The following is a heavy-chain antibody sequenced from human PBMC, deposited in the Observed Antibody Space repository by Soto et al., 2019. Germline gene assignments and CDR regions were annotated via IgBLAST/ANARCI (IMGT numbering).Heavy chain of an antibody. J-gene: IGHJ4*02. Sequence: EVQLVESGGGLVKPGRSLTLSCSASGFNFGDYAMTWFRQAPGKGLEWVGFIRSKALGGTAEYAASVKGRFTISRDDLKTIAYLQMNGLKTEDTAVYYCSREGYNHFDFWGQGTLVTVSS. D-gene: IGHD5-12*01. CDR2: IRSKALGGTA. CDR3: SREGYNHFDF. V-gene: IGHV3-49*05. CDR1: GFNFGDYA.